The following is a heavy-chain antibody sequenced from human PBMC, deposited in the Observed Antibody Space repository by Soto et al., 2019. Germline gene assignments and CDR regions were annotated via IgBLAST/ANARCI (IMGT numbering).Heavy chain of an antibody. Sequence: QVQLQQWGAGLLKPSETLSLTCTVNGGSLTGYYWSWIRQPPGKGLEWLGEVKDGGSTNYSPSLRGRVSISADTAKNHFSLRLNSVTAADTAVYFCARGQEGIVATHWDQGALVTVSS. CDR2: VKDGGST. V-gene: IGHV4-34*01. CDR3: ARGQEGIVATH. D-gene: IGHD5-12*01. CDR1: GGSLTGYY. J-gene: IGHJ4*02.